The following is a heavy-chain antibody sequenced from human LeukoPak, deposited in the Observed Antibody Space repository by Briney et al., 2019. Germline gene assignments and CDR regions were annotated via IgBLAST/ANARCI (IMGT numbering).Heavy chain of an antibody. J-gene: IGHJ4*02. CDR2: ISYDGSNK. CDR1: GFTFSSYA. Sequence: PGRSLRLSCAASGFTFSSYAMHWVRQAPGKGLEWVAVISYDGSNKYYADSVKGRFTISRDNSKNTLYLQMNSLRADDTAVYYCAKDSNGPAFWGQGTLVTVSS. V-gene: IGHV3-30-3*01. D-gene: IGHD6-19*01. CDR3: AKDSNGPAF.